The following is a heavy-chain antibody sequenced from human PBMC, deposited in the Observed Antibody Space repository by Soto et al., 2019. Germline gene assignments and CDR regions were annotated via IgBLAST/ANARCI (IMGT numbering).Heavy chain of an antibody. CDR1: GFTFDDYT. Sequence: GGSLRLSCAASGFTFDDYTMHWVRQAPGKGLEWVSLISWDGGSTYYADSVKGRFTISRDNSKNSLYLQMNSLRTEDTALYYCAKDIEPYSSSWYYFDYWGQGTLVTVSS. D-gene: IGHD6-13*01. J-gene: IGHJ4*02. V-gene: IGHV3-43*01. CDR3: AKDIEPYSSSWYYFDY. CDR2: ISWDGGST.